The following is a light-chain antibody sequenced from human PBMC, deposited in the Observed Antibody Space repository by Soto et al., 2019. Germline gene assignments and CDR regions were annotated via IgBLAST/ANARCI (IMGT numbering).Light chain of an antibody. CDR3: HQRQSWPRT. V-gene: IGKV3-11*01. CDR2: QTS. J-gene: IGKJ1*01. CDR1: QYINTR. Sequence: EIVLTHSPATLSSFPFYRVTLSCMASQYINTRLAWYQHRPGQAPRLLIYQTSIRAAGIPARFSASGSGTDFTLTISDVQPEDFALYYCHQRQSWPRTFGQGTKVDIK.